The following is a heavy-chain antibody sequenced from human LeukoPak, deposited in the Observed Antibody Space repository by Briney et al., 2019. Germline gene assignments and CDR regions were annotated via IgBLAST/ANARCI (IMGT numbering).Heavy chain of an antibody. V-gene: IGHV3-7*01. CDR1: GFTFSNYW. J-gene: IGHJ3*02. CDR2: IKEDGSEK. Sequence: GGSLRLSCAASGFTFSNYWMNWVRQAPGKGLQWVANIKEDGSEKYYADSVKGRFTISRDNSKNTLYLQMISLRAEDAAVYYCAKSEAKVTPAGTRVIWGQGTMVTVS. D-gene: IGHD4-17*01. CDR3: AKSEAKVTPAGTRVI.